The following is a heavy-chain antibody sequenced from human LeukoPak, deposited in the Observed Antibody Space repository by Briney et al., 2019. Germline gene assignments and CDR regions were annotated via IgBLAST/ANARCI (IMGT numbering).Heavy chain of an antibody. J-gene: IGHJ4*02. V-gene: IGHV3-23*01. D-gene: IGHD6-6*01. CDR2: ISGSGGAT. Sequence: GGSLRLSCAASGFPFSSHPLSWVRQTPRKGLEWVSAISGSGGATYYADSVRGRFTISRDNSKNTLYLQMNSLRAEDTAVYYCAKLIGEKSSSPLDYWGQGTLVTVSS. CDR3: AKLIGEKSSSPLDY. CDR1: GFPFSSHP.